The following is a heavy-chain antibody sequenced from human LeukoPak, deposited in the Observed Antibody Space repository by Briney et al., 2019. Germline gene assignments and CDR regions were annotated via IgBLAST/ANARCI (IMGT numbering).Heavy chain of an antibody. CDR3: ARNSVGGYDILTGIPV. CDR2: ISAYNGNT. Sequence: ASVKVSCKASGYTFTSYGISWVRRAPGQGLEWMGWISAYNGNTNYAQKLQGRVTMTTDTSTSTAYMELRSLRSDDTAVYYCARNSVGGYDILTGIPVWGQGTLVTVSS. J-gene: IGHJ4*02. CDR1: GYTFTSYG. D-gene: IGHD3-9*01. V-gene: IGHV1-18*01.